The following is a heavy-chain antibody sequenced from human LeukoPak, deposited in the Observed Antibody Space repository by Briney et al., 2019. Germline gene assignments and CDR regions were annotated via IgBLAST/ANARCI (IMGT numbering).Heavy chain of an antibody. Sequence: PGGSLRLSCSASGFTFSRYIMLWVRQAPGKGLEWVSSISSRSVYLYYADSMKGRFTISRDNAKNSLYLQMNSLRPEDTAVYYCARAGCRGGSCLESWGQGTLVTVSS. V-gene: IGHV3-21*01. CDR2: ISSRSVYL. CDR3: ARAGCRGGSCLES. D-gene: IGHD2-15*01. J-gene: IGHJ5*02. CDR1: GFTFSRYI.